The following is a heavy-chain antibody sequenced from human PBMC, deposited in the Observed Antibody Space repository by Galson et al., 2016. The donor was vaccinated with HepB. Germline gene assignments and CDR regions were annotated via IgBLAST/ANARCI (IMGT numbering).Heavy chain of an antibody. D-gene: IGHD2-15*01. J-gene: IGHJ5*02. V-gene: IGHV1-2*06. CDR2: MNPNTGGT. CDR3: AREVVAAHNWFNP. Sequence: SVKVSCKASGYTFPGYNIYWVRQAPGQGLEWMGLMNPNTGGTDYAKKFQGRVTMTRDTSISTAYMEVSRLTSDDTAVYYCAREVVAAHNWFNPWGQGTLVTVSS. CDR1: GYTFPGYN.